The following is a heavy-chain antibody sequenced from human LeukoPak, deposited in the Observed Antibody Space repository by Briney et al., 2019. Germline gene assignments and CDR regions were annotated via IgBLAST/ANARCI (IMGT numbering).Heavy chain of an antibody. D-gene: IGHD6-13*01. Sequence: GGSLRLSCAASGFTFSSYGMQWVRQAPGKGREWVAVIWYDGSKKYYADSVKGRFTISRDNSNNTLYLQMNSLKAEDTAVYYCAKNQWEWGIAASGFDYWGQGTLVTVSS. J-gene: IGHJ4*02. CDR2: IWYDGSKK. CDR1: GFTFSSYG. CDR3: AKNQWEWGIAASGFDY. V-gene: IGHV3-33*06.